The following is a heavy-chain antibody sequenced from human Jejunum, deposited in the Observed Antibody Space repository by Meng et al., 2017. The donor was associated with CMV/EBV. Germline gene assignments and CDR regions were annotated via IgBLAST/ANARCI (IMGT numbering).Heavy chain of an antibody. CDR1: GYTFTNYY. CDR2: TNPNNGAT. CDR3: ARRGAREVATIPFDY. J-gene: IGHJ4*02. V-gene: IGHV1-2*02. D-gene: IGHD5-12*01. Sequence: SGYTFTNYYMHWVRQAPGQGLEWMGWTNPNNGATNYARKFQGRVTMTRDTSISTAYMELSRLTFDDTVVYYCARRGAREVATIPFDYWGQGTLVTVSS.